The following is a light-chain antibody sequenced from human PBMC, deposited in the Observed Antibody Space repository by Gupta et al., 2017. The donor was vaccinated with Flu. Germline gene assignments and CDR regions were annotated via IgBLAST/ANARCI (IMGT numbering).Light chain of an antibody. Sequence: SYELTQPPSVSVSPGQTASITCSGDKLGDKYACWYQQKPGQAPVLVIYKDSKRRSGVPERFSGSNSGNTATMTISGPQARDEADYYCQAWYSSTGNYVFGTGTKVTVL. V-gene: IGLV3-1*01. CDR3: QAWYSSTGNYV. J-gene: IGLJ1*01. CDR1: KLGDKY. CDR2: KDS.